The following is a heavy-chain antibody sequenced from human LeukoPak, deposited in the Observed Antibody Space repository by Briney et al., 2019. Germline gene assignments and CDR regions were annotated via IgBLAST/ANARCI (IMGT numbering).Heavy chain of an antibody. D-gene: IGHD1-26*01. CDR2: ISGSGGDT. CDR3: AKKGATTGDFDY. V-gene: IGHV3-23*01. CDR1: GFTVTHYA. Sequence: GGSLRLSCSASGFTVTHYAMHWVRQAPGKGPEWVSAISGSGGDTYYADSVKGRFTISRDNSKNTLYLQMNSLRAEDTAVYYCAKKGATTGDFDYWGQGTLVTVSS. J-gene: IGHJ4*02.